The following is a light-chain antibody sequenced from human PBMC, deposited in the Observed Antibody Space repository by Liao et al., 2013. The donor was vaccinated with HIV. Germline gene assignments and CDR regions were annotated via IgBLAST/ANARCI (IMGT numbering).Light chain of an antibody. CDR1: DLGYRY. V-gene: IGLV3-1*01. CDR2: HNN. Sequence: SYELTQPPSVSVSPGQTATITCSGNDLGYRYVSWYQQRPGQSPVLVIYHNNKRPSGIPERFSGSKSGITATLTITGTQAMDEADYYCQTWDVNAAYVFATGTKVTVL. J-gene: IGLJ1*01. CDR3: QTWDVNAAYV.